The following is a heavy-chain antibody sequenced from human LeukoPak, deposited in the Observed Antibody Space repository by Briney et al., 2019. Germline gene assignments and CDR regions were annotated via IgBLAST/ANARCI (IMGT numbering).Heavy chain of an antibody. D-gene: IGHD6-6*01. CDR3: ARLGSSRCFDY. V-gene: IGHV3-30*03. J-gene: IGHJ4*02. Sequence: GGSLRLSCAASGFTFSSYCMHWVRQAPGKGLEWVAVISYDGSNKYYADSVKGRFTISRDNAKNSLYLQMNSLRAEDTAVYYCARLGSSRCFDYWGQGTLVTVSS. CDR1: GFTFSSYC. CDR2: ISYDGSNK.